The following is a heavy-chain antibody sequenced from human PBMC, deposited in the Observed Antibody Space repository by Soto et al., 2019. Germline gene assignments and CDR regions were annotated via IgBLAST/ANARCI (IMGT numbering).Heavy chain of an antibody. D-gene: IGHD6-19*01. CDR1: GGTFSSYA. Sequence: QVQLVQSGAEVKKPGSSVKVSCKASGGTFSSYAISWVRQAPGQGLEWMGGITPIFGTANYAQKFQGRVTITADESTSTAYMELSSLRSEDTAVYYCASNLQSQAVAGTTTDCYDGMDVWGQGTTVTVSS. J-gene: IGHJ6*02. CDR2: ITPIFGTA. CDR3: ASNLQSQAVAGTTTDCYDGMDV. V-gene: IGHV1-69*12.